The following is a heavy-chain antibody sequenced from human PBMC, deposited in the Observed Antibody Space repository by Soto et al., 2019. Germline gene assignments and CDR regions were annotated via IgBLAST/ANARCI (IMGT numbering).Heavy chain of an antibody. CDR1: GGSISSYY. CDR2: IYYSGST. CDR3: ARTSYGSGSYTHGFDD. D-gene: IGHD3-10*01. J-gene: IGHJ4*02. V-gene: IGHV4-59*01. Sequence: SETLSLTCTVSGGSISSYYWSWIRQPPGKGLEWIGYIYYSGSTNYNPSLKSRVTISVDTSKNQFSLKLSSVTAADTAVYYCARTSYGSGSYTHGFDDWGQGTLVTVSS.